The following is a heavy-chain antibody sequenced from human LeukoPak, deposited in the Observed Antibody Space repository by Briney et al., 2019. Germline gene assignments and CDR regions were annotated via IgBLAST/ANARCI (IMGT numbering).Heavy chain of an antibody. CDR2: INHSGST. D-gene: IGHD3-22*01. CDR1: GGSFSGYY. J-gene: IGHJ4*02. V-gene: IGHV4-34*01. Sequence: KPSETLSLTCAAYGGSFSGYYWSWIRQPPGKGLEWIGEINHSGSTNYNPSLKSRVTISVDTSKNQSSLKLSSVTAADTAVYYCARGYYYYDSSGYYETPFDYWGQGTLVTVSS. CDR3: ARGYYYYDSSGYYETPFDY.